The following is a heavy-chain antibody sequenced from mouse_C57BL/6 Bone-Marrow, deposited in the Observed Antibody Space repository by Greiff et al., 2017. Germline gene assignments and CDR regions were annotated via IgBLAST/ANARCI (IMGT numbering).Heavy chain of an antibody. CDR3: TRRGYYYGSSYGFAY. V-gene: IGHV1-5*01. Sequence: VQLQQSGTVLARPGASVKMSCKTSGYTFTSYWMHWVKQRPGQGLEWIGAIYPGNSDTSYNQKFKGKAKLTAVTSTSTAYMELSSLTNEDSAVYYCTRRGYYYGSSYGFAYWGQGTLVTVSA. CDR2: IYPGNSDT. J-gene: IGHJ3*01. D-gene: IGHD1-1*01. CDR1: GYTFTSYW.